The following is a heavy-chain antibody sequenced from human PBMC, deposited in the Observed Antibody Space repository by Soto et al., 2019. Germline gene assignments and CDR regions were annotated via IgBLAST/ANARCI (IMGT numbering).Heavy chain of an antibody. CDR3: ARGLYNPSDY. D-gene: IGHD1-20*01. V-gene: IGHV1-3*01. CDR1: GYTFTSYA. Sequence: QVQLVQSGAEVKKPGASVKVSCKASGYTFTSYAIHWVRQAPGQRLEWMGGINACNGNTKYSQKFQGRVTITRDTSASTAYMELSSLRSEDTAVYYCARGLYNPSDYWGQGTLVTVSS. CDR2: INACNGNT. J-gene: IGHJ4*02.